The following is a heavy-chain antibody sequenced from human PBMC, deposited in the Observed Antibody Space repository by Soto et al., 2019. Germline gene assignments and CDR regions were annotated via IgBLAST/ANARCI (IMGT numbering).Heavy chain of an antibody. J-gene: IGHJ6*02. D-gene: IGHD2-2*02. V-gene: IGHV3-33*08. CDR1: GLSVSRNY. CDR3: ARDIIVVVPAAIRGIPRGMDV. Sequence: GGSLRLSCAASGLSVSRNYMTWVRQAPGKGLEWVAVIWYDGSNKYYADSVKGRFTISRDNSKNTLYLQMNSLRAEDTAVYYCARDIIVVVPAAIRGIPRGMDVWGQGTTVTVSS. CDR2: IWYDGSNK.